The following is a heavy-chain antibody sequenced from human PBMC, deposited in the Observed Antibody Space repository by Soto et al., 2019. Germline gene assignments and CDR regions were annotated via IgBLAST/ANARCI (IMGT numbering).Heavy chain of an antibody. D-gene: IGHD3-16*02. V-gene: IGHV3-48*01. CDR1: GFTFSDYS. CDR2: ISESSDTI. J-gene: IGHJ4*02. Sequence: EVQLVESGGGLVQPGGSLRLSCTASGFTFSDYSMDWVRQTPGKGLEWLSYISESSDTIYYADSVKGRFTISRDNAKNSLFLQMSSRRGEDTAVYYCARDKMGELSIADYWGQGTPVTVSS. CDR3: ARDKMGELSIADY.